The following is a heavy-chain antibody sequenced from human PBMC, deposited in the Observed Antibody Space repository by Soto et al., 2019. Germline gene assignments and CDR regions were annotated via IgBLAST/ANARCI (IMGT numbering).Heavy chain of an antibody. J-gene: IGHJ4*02. CDR2: IQAYSGNT. CDR3: AIADYGDDDY. Sequence: QLQLVQSGAEAKKPGASVKVSCKASGYTFGTSTISWLRQAPGKGLEWMGWIQAYSGNTNYAPKLQGRVTMTTDTPTSTAYMELRSLPTDDTATYYCAIADYGDDDYWGQGTLVTVSS. V-gene: IGHV1-18*04. CDR1: GYTFGTST. D-gene: IGHD4-17*01.